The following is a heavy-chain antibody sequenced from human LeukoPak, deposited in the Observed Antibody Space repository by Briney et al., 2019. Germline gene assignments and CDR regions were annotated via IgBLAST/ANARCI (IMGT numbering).Heavy chain of an antibody. CDR3: ARVLKGALGFDY. CDR1: GYTFTGYY. Sequence: ASVKVSCKASGYTFTGYYMHWVRQAPGQGLEWMGWINPNSGGTNYAQKFQGRVTMTRDTSISTADMELSRLRSDDTAVYYCARVLKGALGFDYWGQGTLVTVSS. D-gene: IGHD1-26*01. V-gene: IGHV1-2*02. CDR2: INPNSGGT. J-gene: IGHJ4*02.